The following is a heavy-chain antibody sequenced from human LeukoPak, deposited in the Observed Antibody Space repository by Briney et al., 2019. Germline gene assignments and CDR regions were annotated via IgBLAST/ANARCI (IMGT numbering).Heavy chain of an antibody. Sequence: SETLSLTCTVSGGSISGSSYYWGWIRQPPGKGLEWIGSIYYSGSTYYNPSLKSRVTISVDTSKNQFSLKLSSVTAADTAVYYCASTTMIVAYYMDVWGKGTTVTVSS. V-gene: IGHV4-39*07. CDR2: IYYSGST. D-gene: IGHD3-22*01. CDR3: ASTTMIVAYYMDV. J-gene: IGHJ6*03. CDR1: GGSISGSSYY.